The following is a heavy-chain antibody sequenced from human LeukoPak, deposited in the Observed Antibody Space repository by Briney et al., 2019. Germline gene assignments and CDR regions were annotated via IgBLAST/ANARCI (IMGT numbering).Heavy chain of an antibody. CDR1: GFTFSSYT. J-gene: IGHJ4*02. CDR3: ARRALLFPLDY. CDR2: ISSSGSYI. V-gene: IGHV3-21*01. D-gene: IGHD3-10*01. Sequence: GGSLRLSCAASGFTFSSYTMNWVRQAPGKALEGVSSISSSGSYIYYADSVKGRFSISRDNAKNSLFLQMNSLSAEDTAVYYCARRALLFPLDYWGQGTLVTVSS.